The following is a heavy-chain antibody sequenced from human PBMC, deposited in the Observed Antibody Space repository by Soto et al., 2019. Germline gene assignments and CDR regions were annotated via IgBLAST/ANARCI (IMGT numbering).Heavy chain of an antibody. J-gene: IGHJ4*02. D-gene: IGHD6-19*01. CDR1: GDSVSSNTAA. CDR3: ARGVAGSGFDL. Sequence: QTLSLTFAISGDSVSSNTAACNLIRSSPSRGLEWLGRTYYRSNWRHDYAVSVKSRITVNPDTSKNHFSLQLNSVTPDDTAVYYCARGVAGSGFDLWGQGTLVTVSS. V-gene: IGHV6-1*01. CDR2: TYYRSNWRH.